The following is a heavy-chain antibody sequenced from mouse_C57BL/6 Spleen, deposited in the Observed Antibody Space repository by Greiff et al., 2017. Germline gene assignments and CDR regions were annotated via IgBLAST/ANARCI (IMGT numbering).Heavy chain of an antibody. J-gene: IGHJ4*01. Sequence: EVKVEESGEGLVKPGGSLKLSCAASGFTFSSYAMSWVRQTPEKRLEWVAYISSGGDYIYYADTVKGRFTISRDNARNTLYLQMSSLKSEDTAMYYCTRGQAYGDYAMDYWGQGTSVTVSS. CDR3: TRGQAYGDYAMDY. V-gene: IGHV5-9-1*02. CDR2: ISSGGDYI. D-gene: IGHD3-2*02. CDR1: GFTFSSYA.